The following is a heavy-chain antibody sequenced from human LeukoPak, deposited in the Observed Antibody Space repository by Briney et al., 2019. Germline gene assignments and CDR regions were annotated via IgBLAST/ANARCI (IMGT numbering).Heavy chain of an antibody. CDR2: IYHSGST. CDR1: GYSISSDYY. D-gene: IGHD4/OR15-4a*01. V-gene: IGHV4-38-2*01. CDR3: ARTMVPTRYFDY. Sequence: PSETLSLTCAVSGYSISSDYYWGWIRQPPGKGLEWIGSIYHSGSTYYNPSLKSRVIISVDTSKSQFSLKLSSVTAADTAVYYCARTMVPTRYFDYWGQGTLVTVSS. J-gene: IGHJ4*02.